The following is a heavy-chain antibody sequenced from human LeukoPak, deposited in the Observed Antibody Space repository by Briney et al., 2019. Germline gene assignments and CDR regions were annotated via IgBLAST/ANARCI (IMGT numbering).Heavy chain of an antibody. CDR3: GRGQWLVPIDY. V-gene: IGHV4-38-2*01. J-gene: IGHJ4*02. CDR1: GYSISSGYY. CDR2: IYHSGST. D-gene: IGHD6-19*01. Sequence: PSETLSLTCAVSGYSISSGYYWGWIRLPPGKGLEGIGTIYHSGSTYYNPSLKSRVTIAEDTSKNQFSLKLSSVTAADTAVYCCGRGQWLVPIDYWGQGTLVTVSS.